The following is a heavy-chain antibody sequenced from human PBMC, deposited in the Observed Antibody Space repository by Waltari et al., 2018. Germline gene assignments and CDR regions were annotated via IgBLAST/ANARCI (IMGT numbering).Heavy chain of an antibody. J-gene: IGHJ4*02. D-gene: IGHD6-6*01. V-gene: IGHV3-74*01. Sequence: EVQLVESGGGLVQPGGPLSLSCAASGFNFGRYGLHWVLQAQGKGLVGVSRINNDGSSTTYADSVKGRFTISRDNAKNTLDLQLNSLRAEDTAVYFCARRSTSSAPYFFDYWGQGTLVTVSS. CDR2: INNDGSST. CDR1: GFNFGRYG. CDR3: ARRSTSSAPYFFDY.